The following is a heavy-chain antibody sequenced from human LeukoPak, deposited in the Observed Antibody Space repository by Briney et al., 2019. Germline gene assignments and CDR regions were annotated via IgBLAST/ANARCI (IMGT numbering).Heavy chain of an antibody. CDR1: GFTFPNYA. D-gene: IGHD2-2*01. CDR3: ARDTFQPGLIDS. J-gene: IGHJ4*02. Sequence: PGGSLRLSCAASGFTFPNYAMNWVRQAPGKGLEWVSYINDDSSDIHYADSVKGRFTISRDNARNTLHLQLSSLRAEDTAVYYCARDTFQPGLIDSWGQGTLVIVSS. V-gene: IGHV3-21*05. CDR2: INDDSSDI.